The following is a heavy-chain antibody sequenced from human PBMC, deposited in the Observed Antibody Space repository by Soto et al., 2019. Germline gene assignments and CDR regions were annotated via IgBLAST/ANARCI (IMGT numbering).Heavy chain of an antibody. V-gene: IGHV4-39*01. CDR3: ARLEGLATFSYYFDY. J-gene: IGHJ4*02. CDR1: GGSVSSSNYY. Sequence: QLQLQESGPGLVKPSETLSLTCTVSGGSVSSSNYYWGWIRQSPGKGLEWIGSIYYSGSTYYNPSLERRVTISVDKSKNQFSLKVISVTAADTAVYYCARLEGLATFSYYFDYWGQGTLVTVSS. CDR2: IYYSGST. D-gene: IGHD3-9*01.